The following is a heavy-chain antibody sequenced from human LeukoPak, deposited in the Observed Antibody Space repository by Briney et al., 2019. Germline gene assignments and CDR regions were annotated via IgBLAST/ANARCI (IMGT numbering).Heavy chain of an antibody. J-gene: IGHJ4*02. D-gene: IGHD6-13*01. V-gene: IGHV3-64*01. CDR1: GFTFYTYV. CDR3: ARGAQLTDY. CDR2: IGPDGDTT. Sequence: GGSLRLSCAASGFTFYTYVMHWVRQAPGKGLEYVSGIGPDGDTTYYANSVKGRFTISRDNSKYMLYLQMGSLTTDDMAVYYCARGAQLTDYWGQGTLVTVSS.